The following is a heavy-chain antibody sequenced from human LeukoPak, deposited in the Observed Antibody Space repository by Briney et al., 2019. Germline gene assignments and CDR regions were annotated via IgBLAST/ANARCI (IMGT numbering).Heavy chain of an antibody. J-gene: IGHJ3*02. Sequence: GSSVKVSCKASGGSFNNYAISWVRQAPGQGLEWMGRIIPIFGIANSAQKFQGRVTITADKSTNTAYMELSSLRSEDTAVYYCARTYCSSTSCSSDAFDIWGQGTMVTVSS. D-gene: IGHD2-2*01. CDR3: ARTYCSSTSCSSDAFDI. V-gene: IGHV1-69*04. CDR1: GGSFNNYA. CDR2: IIPIFGIA.